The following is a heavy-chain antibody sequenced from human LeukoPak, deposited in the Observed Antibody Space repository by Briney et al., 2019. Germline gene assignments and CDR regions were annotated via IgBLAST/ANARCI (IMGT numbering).Heavy chain of an antibody. CDR2: INHSGST. CDR1: GGSFSGYY. J-gene: IGHJ4*02. D-gene: IGHD6-13*01. Sequence: SETLSLTCAVYGGSFSGYYWSWIRQPPGKGLEWIGEINHSGSTNYNPSLKSRVTISVDTSKNQFSLKLSSVTAADTAVYYCARVRRSLAAGRGLDYWGPGTLVTVSS. CDR3: ARVRRSLAAGRGLDY. V-gene: IGHV4-34*01.